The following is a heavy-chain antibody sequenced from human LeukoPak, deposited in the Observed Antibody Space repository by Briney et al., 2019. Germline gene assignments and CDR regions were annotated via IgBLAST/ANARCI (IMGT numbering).Heavy chain of an antibody. CDR2: ISAYNGNT. CDR3: ARDTYYYDSSGQYGMDV. J-gene: IGHJ6*02. Sequence: ASVKVSCKASGYTFTSYGISWVRQAPGQGLEWMGWISAYNGNTNYAQKLQGRVTTTTDTSTSTAYMELRSLRSDDTAVYYCARDTYYYDSSGQYGMDVWGQGTTVTVSS. CDR1: GYTFTSYG. D-gene: IGHD3-22*01. V-gene: IGHV1-18*01.